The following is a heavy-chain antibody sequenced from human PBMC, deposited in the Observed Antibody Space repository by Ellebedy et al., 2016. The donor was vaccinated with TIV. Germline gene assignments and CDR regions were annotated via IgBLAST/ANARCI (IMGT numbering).Heavy chain of an antibody. CDR2: ITSDTRTI. CDR1: GFKFSIYS. J-gene: IGHJ4*02. V-gene: IGHV3-48*02. CDR3: ARSVQFRFDY. D-gene: IGHD6-6*01. Sequence: PGGSLRLSCGASGFKFSIYSMNWVRQAPGKGLEWVAYITSDTRTIKYADSVQGRFTISRDNAKNSVYLQMNSLRDEDTAVYFCARSVQFRFDYWGQGTLVTVSS.